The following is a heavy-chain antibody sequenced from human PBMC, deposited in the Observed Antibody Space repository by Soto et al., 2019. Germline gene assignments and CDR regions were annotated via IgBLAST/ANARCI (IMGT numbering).Heavy chain of an antibody. CDR2: INPSGGST. Sequence: ASVKVSCKASGYTFTSYYMHWVRQAPGQGLEWMGIINPSGGSTSYAQKFQGRVTMTRDTSTSTVYMELSSLRSEDTAVYYSARDRGGYSSGWYPTYYYYGMDVWGQGTTVTVSS. D-gene: IGHD6-19*01. CDR1: GYTFTSYY. V-gene: IGHV1-46*01. J-gene: IGHJ6*02. CDR3: ARDRGGYSSGWYPTYYYYGMDV.